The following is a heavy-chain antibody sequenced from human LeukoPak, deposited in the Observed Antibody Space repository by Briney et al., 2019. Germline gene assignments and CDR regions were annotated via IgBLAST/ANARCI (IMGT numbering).Heavy chain of an antibody. J-gene: IGHJ6*03. Sequence: GGSLRLSCAASGFTLDNYNFNWVRQAPGKGLEWVASIRSYSSYIHYADSVKGRFTISRDDAKQSLYLQMNSLRAEDTAVYFCARFAEVYYYVDVWGTGTTVIVSS. V-gene: IGHV3-21*01. D-gene: IGHD2-21*01. CDR3: ARFAEVYYYVDV. CDR1: GFTLDNYN. CDR2: IRSYSSYI.